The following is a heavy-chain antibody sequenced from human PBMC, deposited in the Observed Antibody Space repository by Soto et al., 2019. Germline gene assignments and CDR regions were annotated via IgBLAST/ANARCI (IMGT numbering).Heavy chain of an antibody. CDR3: ARDLGGYLDYYMDV. V-gene: IGHV3-64*01. D-gene: IGHD5-18*01. Sequence: GGSLRLSCAASGFVFSYRGMIWVRQAPGKGLENVSAISPNGGSTYYANSVKGRFTISRDNSKNTLYLQMGSLRAEDMAVYYCARDLGGYLDYYMDVWGKGTTVTVSS. CDR1: GFVFSYRG. J-gene: IGHJ6*03. CDR2: ISPNGGST.